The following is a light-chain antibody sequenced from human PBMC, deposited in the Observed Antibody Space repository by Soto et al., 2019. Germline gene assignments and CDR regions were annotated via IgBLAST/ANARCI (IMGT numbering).Light chain of an antibody. CDR3: QQYGSSPLFT. V-gene: IGKV3-20*01. CDR1: QSVSSSY. Sequence: EIVLTQSPGTLSLSPGERATLSCRASQSVSSSYFTWYQQKPGQAPRLLIYGASSMVTGIPDRFSGSGSGTDFTLTISSLEPEDVAVYYCQQYGSSPLFTFGAGPDVDI. J-gene: IGKJ3*01. CDR2: GAS.